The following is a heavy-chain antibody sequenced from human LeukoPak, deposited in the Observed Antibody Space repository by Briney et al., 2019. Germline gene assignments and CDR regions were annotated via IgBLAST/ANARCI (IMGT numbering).Heavy chain of an antibody. D-gene: IGHD3-3*01. Sequence: GGSLRLSCAASGFTFSNYWMTWVRQAPGEGLEWVANIKHDGSEDYYLDSVKGRFTISRDNAKSSMWLQMNSLRDEDTAVYYCTREVAASRGATPYDFWSGYTIIYYYYYMDVWGKGTTVTVSS. CDR1: GFTFSNYW. J-gene: IGHJ6*03. CDR2: IKHDGSED. V-gene: IGHV3-7*01. CDR3: TREVAASRGATPYDFWSGYTIIYYYYYMDV.